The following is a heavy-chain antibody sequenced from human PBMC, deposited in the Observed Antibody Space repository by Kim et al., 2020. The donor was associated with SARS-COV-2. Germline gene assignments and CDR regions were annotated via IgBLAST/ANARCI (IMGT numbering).Heavy chain of an antibody. Sequence: GGSLRLSCAASGFTFSSDAMSWVRQAPGKGLEWVSGISGSGGSTYYADSVKGRFTISRDNSKNTLYLQMNSLRAEDTAVYYCAKLGVEYNSGWLDYWGQGTLVTVSS. CDR3: AKLGVEYNSGWLDY. CDR1: GFTFSSDA. CDR2: ISGSGGST. V-gene: IGHV3-23*01. D-gene: IGHD6-19*01. J-gene: IGHJ4*02.